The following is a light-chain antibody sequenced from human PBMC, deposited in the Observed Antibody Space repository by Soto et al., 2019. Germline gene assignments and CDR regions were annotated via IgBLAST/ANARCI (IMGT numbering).Light chain of an antibody. V-gene: IGLV2-14*01. CDR3: SSYTSSSTPYV. CDR1: SSDVGGYNY. J-gene: IGLJ1*01. Sequence: QSALTQPASVSGSPGQSITISCTGTSSDVGGYNYVSWYQQHPGKAPKLMIYDVSNRPSGVSNRFSGSKSGNTASLTISGLQPEDEDDYYCSSYTSSSTPYVFGTGTKVTVL. CDR2: DVS.